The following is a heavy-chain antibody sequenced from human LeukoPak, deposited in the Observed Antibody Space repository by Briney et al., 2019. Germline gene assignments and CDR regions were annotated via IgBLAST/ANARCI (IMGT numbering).Heavy chain of an antibody. CDR1: GGSFSGYY. D-gene: IGHD3-10*01. J-gene: IGHJ4*02. CDR2: INHSGST. Sequence: PSETLSLTCAVSGGSFSGYYWSWIRQPPGKGLEWIGEINHSGSTNYNPSLKSRVTISVDTSKNQFSLKLSSVTAADTAVYYCARAYGSGSPIDYWGQGTLVTVSS. CDR3: ARAYGSGSPIDY. V-gene: IGHV4-34*01.